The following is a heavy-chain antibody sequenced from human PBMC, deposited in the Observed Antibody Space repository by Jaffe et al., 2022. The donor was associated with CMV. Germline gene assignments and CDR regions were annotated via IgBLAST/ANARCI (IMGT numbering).Heavy chain of an antibody. V-gene: IGHV4-59*01. CDR3: ARVGRGPRGELLSFDY. Sequence: QVQLQESGPGLVKPSETLSLTCTVSGGSISSYYWSWIRQPPGKGLEWIGYIYYSGSTNYNPSLKSRVTISVDTSKNQFSLKLSSVTAADTAVYYCARVGRGPRGELLSFDYWGQGTLVTVSS. D-gene: IGHD1-26*01. J-gene: IGHJ4*02. CDR2: IYYSGST. CDR1: GGSISSYY.